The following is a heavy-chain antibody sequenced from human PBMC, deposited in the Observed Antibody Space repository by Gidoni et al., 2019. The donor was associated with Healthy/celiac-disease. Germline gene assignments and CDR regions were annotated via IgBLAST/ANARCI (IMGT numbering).Heavy chain of an antibody. D-gene: IGHD6-6*01. V-gene: IGHV4-38-2*02. J-gene: IGHJ4*02. CDR1: GYSISSGYY. CDR3: ARSIAARPDYFDY. Sequence: QVQLQESGPGLVKPSETLSLTCTVSGYSISSGYYWGWIRQPPGKGLEWIGSIYHSGSTYYNPSLKSRVTISVDTSKNQFSLKLSSVTAADTAVYYCARSIAARPDYFDYWGQGTLVTVSS. CDR2: IYHSGST.